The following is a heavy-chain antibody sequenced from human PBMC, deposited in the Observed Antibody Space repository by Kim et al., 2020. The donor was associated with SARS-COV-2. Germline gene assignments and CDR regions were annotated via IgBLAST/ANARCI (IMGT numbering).Heavy chain of an antibody. CDR2: INHSGST. Sequence: SETLSLTCAVYGGSFSGYYWSWIRQPPGKGLEWIGEINHSGSTNYNPSLKSRVTISVDTSKNQFSLKLSSVTAADTAVYYCARVVRRYFDWLLYYFDYWGQGTLVTVSS. CDR3: ARVVRRYFDWLLYYFDY. J-gene: IGHJ4*02. D-gene: IGHD3-9*01. CDR1: GGSFSGYY. V-gene: IGHV4-34*01.